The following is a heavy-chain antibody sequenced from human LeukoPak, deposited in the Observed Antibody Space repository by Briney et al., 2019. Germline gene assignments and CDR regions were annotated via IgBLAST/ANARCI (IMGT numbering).Heavy chain of an antibody. V-gene: IGHV3-7*01. D-gene: IGHD3-9*01. Sequence: GGSLRLSCAASGFTFSTYWMNWVRQAPGKGLEWVAKINQDGSEKNYVDSVKGRFTISRDNAKNSLYLQMNSLRVEDTAVYFCARQGLNYDILTLEYWGQGTLVTASS. CDR3: ARQGLNYDILTLEY. J-gene: IGHJ4*02. CDR1: GFTFSTYW. CDR2: INQDGSEK.